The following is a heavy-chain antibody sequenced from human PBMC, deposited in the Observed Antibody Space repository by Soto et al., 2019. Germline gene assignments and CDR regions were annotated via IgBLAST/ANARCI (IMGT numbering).Heavy chain of an antibody. CDR2: IYYSGST. Sequence: SETLSLTCTVSGGSISSYYWSWIRQPPGKGLEWIGYIYYSGSTNYNPSLKSRVTISVDTSKNQFSLKLSSVTAAVTAVYYCARAALRYYYYGMDVWGQGTTVTVSS. V-gene: IGHV4-59*01. J-gene: IGHJ6*02. CDR1: GGSISSYY. CDR3: ARAALRYYYYGMDV.